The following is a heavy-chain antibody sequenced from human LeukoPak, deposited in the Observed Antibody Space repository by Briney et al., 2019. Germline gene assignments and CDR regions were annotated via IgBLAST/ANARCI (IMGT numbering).Heavy chain of an antibody. CDR3: ARARQIAAAGTFPFQH. Sequence: GASVKVSCKASGYTFTSYDINWVRQATGQGLEWMGWMNPNSGNTGYAQTFQGRVTMTRNTSISTAYMELSSLRSEDTAVYYCARARQIAAAGTFPFQHWGQGTLVTVSS. J-gene: IGHJ1*01. CDR1: GYTFTSYD. CDR2: MNPNSGNT. V-gene: IGHV1-8*01. D-gene: IGHD6-13*01.